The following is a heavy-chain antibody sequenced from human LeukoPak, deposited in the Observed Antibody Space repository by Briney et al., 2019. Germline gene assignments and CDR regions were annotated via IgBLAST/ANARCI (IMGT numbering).Heavy chain of an antibody. CDR1: GFTFDDYA. J-gene: IGHJ4*02. D-gene: IGHD3-10*01. CDR3: AKAPIGELFSYFDY. CDR2: ISWNSGSI. V-gene: IGHV3-9*03. Sequence: GGSLRLSCAASGFTFDDYAMHWVRQAPGKGLEWVSGISWNSGSIGYADSVKGRFTISRDNAKNSLYLQMNSLRAEDMALYYCAKAPIGELFSYFDYWGQGTLVTVSS.